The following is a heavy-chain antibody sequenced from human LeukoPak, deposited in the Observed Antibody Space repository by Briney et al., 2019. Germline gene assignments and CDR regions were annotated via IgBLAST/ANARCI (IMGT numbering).Heavy chain of an antibody. D-gene: IGHD1-20*01. CDR2: INHNGNVN. Sequence: GGSLRLSCAASGFTFSSYWMNWARQAPGKGLEWVASINHNGNVNYYVDSVKGRFTISRDNAKNSLYLQMNSLRAEDTAVYYCARRRYNWNAIDYWGQGTLVTVSS. J-gene: IGHJ4*02. CDR1: GFTFSSYW. V-gene: IGHV3-7*03. CDR3: ARRRYNWNAIDY.